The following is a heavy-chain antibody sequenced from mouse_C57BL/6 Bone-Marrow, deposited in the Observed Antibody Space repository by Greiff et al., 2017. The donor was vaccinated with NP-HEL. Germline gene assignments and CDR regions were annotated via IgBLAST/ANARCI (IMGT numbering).Heavy chain of an antibody. CDR1: GFTFSSYG. V-gene: IGHV5-6*01. Sequence: EVKLMESGGDLVKPGGSLKLSCAASGFTFSSYGTSWVRQTPDKRLEWVATISSGGSYTYYPDSVKGRFTISRDNAKNTLYLQMSSLKSEDTAMYYCARYPCRNYFDYWGQGTTLTVSS. CDR3: ARYPCRNYFDY. D-gene: IGHD2-10*01. J-gene: IGHJ2*01. CDR2: ISSGGSYT.